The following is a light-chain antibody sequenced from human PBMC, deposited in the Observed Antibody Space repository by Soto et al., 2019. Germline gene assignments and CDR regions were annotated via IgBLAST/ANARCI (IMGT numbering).Light chain of an antibody. V-gene: IGLV2-23*01. CDR3: CSYAGSNYYV. CDR2: EGS. J-gene: IGLJ1*01. Sequence: QSALTQPASVSGSPGQSITISCTGTSNDVGSYNPVSWYQHHPGKAPKLMIFEGSKRPSGVSNRFSGSKSGNTASLTISGLQAEDEADFYCCSYAGSNYYVFGTGTKVTVL. CDR1: SNDVGSYNP.